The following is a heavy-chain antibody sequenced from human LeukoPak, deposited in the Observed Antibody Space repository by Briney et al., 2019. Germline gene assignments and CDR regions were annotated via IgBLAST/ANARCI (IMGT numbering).Heavy chain of an antibody. CDR2: IYYSGST. J-gene: IGHJ4*02. D-gene: IGHD2-15*01. V-gene: IGHV4-59*08. CDR3: ARHKETCSGDYCYLDYFDY. Sequence: PSETLSLTCAVSGASISTYYWSWFRQPPGKGLGWIGYIYYSGSTNYNPSLENRVTISVDTSKKQFSLKLSSVTAADTAVYYCARHKETCSGDYCYLDYFDYWGQGTLVTVSS. CDR1: GASISTYY.